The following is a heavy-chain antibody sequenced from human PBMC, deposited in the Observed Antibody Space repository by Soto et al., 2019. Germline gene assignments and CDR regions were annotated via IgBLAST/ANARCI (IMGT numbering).Heavy chain of an antibody. D-gene: IGHD2-8*01. V-gene: IGHV3-11*01. Sequence: QVQLVESGGGLVKPGGSLRLSCAASGFTFSDFYMSWIRQAPGKGLEWISYISSSGTTTYYTDSVKGRFTISRDNAKNSLYLQMTTLRDEDTAVYYCARIWGGGGYALIYWGQGTLVNVSS. CDR2: ISSSGTTT. CDR1: GFTFSDFY. J-gene: IGHJ4*02. CDR3: ARIWGGGGYALIY.